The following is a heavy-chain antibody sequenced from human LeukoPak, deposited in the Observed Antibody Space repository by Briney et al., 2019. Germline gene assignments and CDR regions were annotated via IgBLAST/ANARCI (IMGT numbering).Heavy chain of an antibody. V-gene: IGHV3-48*01. CDR1: GFNFNDYS. J-gene: IGHJ4*01. Sequence: PGGSLRLSCAASGFNFNDYSMNWVRQARGKGLEWISYIGISSGNTKYADSVKGRFTISRDKARNSLYLQMNSLRVEDTAVYYCARDHRYAFDNWGHGTLVTVSS. CDR3: ARDHRYAFDN. CDR2: IGISSGNT. D-gene: IGHD5-12*01.